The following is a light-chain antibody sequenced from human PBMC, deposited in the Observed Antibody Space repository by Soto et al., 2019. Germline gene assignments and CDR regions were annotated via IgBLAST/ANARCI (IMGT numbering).Light chain of an antibody. CDR3: QHYNSYSWT. Sequence: DIQMTQSPSTPSASVGYRVTITCRASQSISSWLAWYQQKPGKAPKLLIYKASSLESGVPSRFSGSGSGTEFTLTISSLQPDDFETYYCQHYNSYSWTFGQGTKVDIK. J-gene: IGKJ1*01. V-gene: IGKV1-5*03. CDR2: KAS. CDR1: QSISSW.